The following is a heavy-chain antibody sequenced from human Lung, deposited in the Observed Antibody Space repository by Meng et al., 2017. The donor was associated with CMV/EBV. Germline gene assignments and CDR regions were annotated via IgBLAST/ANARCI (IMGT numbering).Heavy chain of an antibody. D-gene: IGHD2-15*01. CDR1: GGSISSGDYY. V-gene: IGHV4-30-4*01. Sequence: LQAAGPGLVKPSPTLSLTCTVSGGSISSGDYYWSWIRQPPGKGLEWIGYIYYTGSTYYNPSLKSRVIISVDTSKNQFSLKLNSVTAADTAVYYCARVGGCSGGGCYHRLFDYWGQGTLVTVSS. CDR3: ARVGGCSGGGCYHRLFDY. CDR2: IYYTGST. J-gene: IGHJ4*02.